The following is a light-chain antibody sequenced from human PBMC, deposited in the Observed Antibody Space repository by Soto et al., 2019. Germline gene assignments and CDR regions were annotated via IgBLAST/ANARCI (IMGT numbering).Light chain of an antibody. CDR1: QSVRSY. J-gene: IGKJ2*01. CDR3: QQRSNWPPGYT. V-gene: IGKV3-11*01. Sequence: EIVLTQSPATLSLSPGERATLSCRASQSVRSYLAWYQQKPGQAPRLLIYDASSRATGLPARFSGSGSGTDFTLTISSLEPEDFAVYYCQQRSNWPPGYTFGQGTKMEIK. CDR2: DAS.